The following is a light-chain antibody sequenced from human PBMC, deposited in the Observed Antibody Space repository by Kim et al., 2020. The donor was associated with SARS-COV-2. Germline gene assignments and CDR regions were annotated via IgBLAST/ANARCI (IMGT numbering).Light chain of an antibody. CDR2: KDN. Sequence: SVAPGQSANIVCGGEKMGDKYARWYQQKPGQAPVMVIYKDNKLPSGIPERFSGSNSGNTATLTISGTQARDEADYYCQAWDSSIVVFGGGTQLTVL. CDR3: QAWDSSIVV. J-gene: IGLJ2*01. CDR1: KMGDKY. V-gene: IGLV3-1*01.